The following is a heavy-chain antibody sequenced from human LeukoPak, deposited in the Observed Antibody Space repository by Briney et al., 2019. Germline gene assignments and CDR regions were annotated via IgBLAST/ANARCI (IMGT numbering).Heavy chain of an antibody. CDR3: ARAPDYGGNLSRFDY. CDR2: IYYSGST. Sequence: LETLCLTCTVSGGSISSYYWSWIRQPPGKGLEWIGYIYYSGSTNYNPSLKSRVTISVDTSKNQFSLKLSSVTAADTAVYYCARAPDYGGNLSRFDYWGQGTLVTVSS. V-gene: IGHV4-59*01. J-gene: IGHJ4*02. CDR1: GGSISSYY. D-gene: IGHD4-23*01.